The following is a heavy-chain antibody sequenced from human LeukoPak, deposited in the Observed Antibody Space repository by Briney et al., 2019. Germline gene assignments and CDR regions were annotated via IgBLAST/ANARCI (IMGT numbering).Heavy chain of an antibody. D-gene: IGHD3-3*01. V-gene: IGHV3-30*04. Sequence: GGSLRLSCAASGFTFSSYAMHWVRQAPGKGLEWVAVISYDGRNKYYADSVKGRFTISRDNSKNTLYLQMNSLRAEDTAVYYCATAPSLQSYDFWSGSLAHYYYGMDVWGQGTTVTVSS. CDR2: ISYDGRNK. CDR1: GFTFSSYA. J-gene: IGHJ6*02. CDR3: ATAPSLQSYDFWSGSLAHYYYGMDV.